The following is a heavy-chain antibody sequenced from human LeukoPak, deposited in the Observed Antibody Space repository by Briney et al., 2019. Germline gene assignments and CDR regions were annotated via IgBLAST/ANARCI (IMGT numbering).Heavy chain of an antibody. J-gene: IGHJ4*02. CDR2: IIPIFGTA. CDR3: ARAYSSSWYRLFDY. V-gene: IGHV1-69*05. CDR1: GGAFSSYA. D-gene: IGHD6-13*01. Sequence: ASVKVSCKASGGAFSSYAISWVRQAPGQGLEWMGGIIPIFGTANYAQKFQGRVTITTDESTSTAYMELSRLRSEDTAVYYCARAYSSSWYRLFDYWGQGTLVTVSS.